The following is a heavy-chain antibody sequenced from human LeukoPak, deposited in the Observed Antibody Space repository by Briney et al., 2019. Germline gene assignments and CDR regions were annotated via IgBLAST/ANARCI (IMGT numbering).Heavy chain of an antibody. CDR3: ARDWRYSGSNELDY. V-gene: IGHV3-74*01. CDR2: INSDGSWT. CDR1: GNYW. J-gene: IGHJ4*02. Sequence: GGSLRLSCAASGNYWMHWVRQAPGKGLVWVSHINSDGSWTSYADSVKGRFTISKDNAKNTVYLQMNSLRAEDTAVYYCARDWRYSGSNELDYWGQGTLVTVSS. D-gene: IGHD1-26*01.